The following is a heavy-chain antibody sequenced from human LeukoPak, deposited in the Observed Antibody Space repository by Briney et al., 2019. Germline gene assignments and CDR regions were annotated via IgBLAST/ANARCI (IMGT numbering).Heavy chain of an antibody. D-gene: IGHD6-13*01. CDR1: GYTFTGYY. J-gene: IGHJ4*02. V-gene: IGHV1-2*02. CDR3: ARGRGIAAAGSYYFYY. CDR2: INPNSGGT. Sequence: ASVKVSCKASGYTFTGYYMHWVRQAPGQGLEWMGWINPNSGGTNYTQKFQGRVTMTRDTSISTAYMELSRLRSDDTAVYYCARGRGIAAAGSYYFYYWGQGTLVTVSS.